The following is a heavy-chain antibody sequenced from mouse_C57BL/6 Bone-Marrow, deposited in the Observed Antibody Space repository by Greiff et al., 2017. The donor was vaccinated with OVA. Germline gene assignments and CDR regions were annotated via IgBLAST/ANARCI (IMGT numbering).Heavy chain of an antibody. V-gene: IGHV1-81*01. CDR3: AREGDGYYVGAMDY. D-gene: IGHD2-3*01. J-gene: IGHJ4*01. CDR1: GYTFTSYG. CDR2: IYPRSGNT. Sequence: QVHVKQSGAELARPGASVKLSCKASGYTFTSYGISWVKQRTGQGLEWIGEIYPRSGNTYYNEKFKGKATLTADKSSSTAYMELRSLTSEDSAVYFCAREGDGYYVGAMDYWGQGTSVTVSS.